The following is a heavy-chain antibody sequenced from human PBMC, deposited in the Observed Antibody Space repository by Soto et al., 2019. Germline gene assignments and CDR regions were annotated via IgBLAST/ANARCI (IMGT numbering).Heavy chain of an antibody. V-gene: IGHV1-46*01. Sequence: QVQLVQSGAEVKKPGASVKVSCKASGYTFTSYYMHWVRQAPGQGLEWVGIINPSGGSTSYAQKFQGRVTMTRDTSTSTVYMELSSLRSEDTAVYYCAREGSSWGVYYYYYGMDVWGQGTTVTVSS. CDR3: AREGSSWGVYYYYYGMDV. D-gene: IGHD6-13*01. CDR2: INPSGGST. J-gene: IGHJ6*02. CDR1: GYTFTSYY.